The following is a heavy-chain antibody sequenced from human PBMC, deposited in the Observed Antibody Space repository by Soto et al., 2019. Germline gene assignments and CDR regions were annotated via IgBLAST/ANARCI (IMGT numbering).Heavy chain of an antibody. Sequence: QVQLVQSGAEVKKPGSSVKVSCKASGGTFSSYAISWVRQAPGQGLEWMGGIIPIFGTADYAQKFQGRVTITAXXXTXXGNMGRSSLRSADTAVYYCASHYDSSGYYYRGLDYWGQGTLVPVSS. V-gene: IGHV1-69*12. J-gene: IGHJ4*02. D-gene: IGHD3-22*01. CDR1: GGTFSSYA. CDR3: ASHYDSSGYYYRGLDY. CDR2: IIPIFGTA.